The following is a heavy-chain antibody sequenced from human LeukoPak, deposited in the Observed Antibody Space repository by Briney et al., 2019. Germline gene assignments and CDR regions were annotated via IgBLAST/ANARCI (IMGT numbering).Heavy chain of an antibody. CDR1: GFTFSSYW. V-gene: IGHV3-74*01. Sequence: PGGSLRLSCAASGFTFSSYWMHWVRQAPGMGLVWVSRINSDGSSTSYADSVKGRFTISRDNAKNTLYLQMNSLRAEDTAVYYCARGVGYCSSTSCYWWFDPWGQGTLVTVSS. CDR2: INSDGSST. J-gene: IGHJ5*02. CDR3: ARGVGYCSSTSCYWWFDP. D-gene: IGHD2-2*01.